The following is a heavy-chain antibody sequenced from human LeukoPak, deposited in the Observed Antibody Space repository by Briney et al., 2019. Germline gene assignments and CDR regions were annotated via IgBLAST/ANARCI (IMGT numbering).Heavy chain of an antibody. D-gene: IGHD5-24*01. Sequence: GGSLRLSCAASGFTFSSYGMHWVRQAPGKGLEWVAFIRYDGSNKYYADSVKGRFTISRDNSKNTLYLQMNSLRAEDTAVHYCAESGGDGYNFDYWGQGTLVTVSS. J-gene: IGHJ4*02. V-gene: IGHV3-30*02. CDR2: IRYDGSNK. CDR1: GFTFSSYG. CDR3: AESGGDGYNFDY.